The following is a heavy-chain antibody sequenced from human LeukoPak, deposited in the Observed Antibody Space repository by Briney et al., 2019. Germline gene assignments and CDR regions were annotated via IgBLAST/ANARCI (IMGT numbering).Heavy chain of an antibody. CDR1: GGSFSGYY. J-gene: IGHJ4*02. D-gene: IGHD5-24*01. Sequence: SETLSLTCAVYGGSFSGYYWSWIRQPPGKGLEWIGEINHSGSTNYNPSLKSRVTISVDTSKNHFSLKLSSVTAADTAVYYCARLQRWLRLCIDYWGQGTLVTVSS. CDR2: INHSGST. CDR3: ARLQRWLRLCIDY. V-gene: IGHV4-34*01.